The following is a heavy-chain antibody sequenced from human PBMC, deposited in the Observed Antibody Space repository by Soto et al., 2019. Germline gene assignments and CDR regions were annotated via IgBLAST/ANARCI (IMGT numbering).Heavy chain of an antibody. D-gene: IGHD3-3*01. CDR3: ARDPRYYDFWGGYYTPNWFES. J-gene: IGHJ5*01. Sequence: QVQLVQSGAEVKKPGASVKVSCKASGYTFTGYYMHWVRQAPGQGLEWMGWINPNSGGTNYAQKFQGRATINRVMSISKACMELSRLRSDDTAVDYCARDPRYYDFWGGYYTPNWFESWGLGTLVTVSS. V-gene: IGHV1-2*02. CDR2: INPNSGGT. CDR1: GYTFTGYY.